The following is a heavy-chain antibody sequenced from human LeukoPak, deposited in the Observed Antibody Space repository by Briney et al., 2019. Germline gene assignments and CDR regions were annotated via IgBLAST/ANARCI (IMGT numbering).Heavy chain of an antibody. CDR1: GFTLSNYW. D-gene: IGHD1-26*01. CDR2: MKHDGSEK. J-gene: IGHJ4*02. CDR3: ARSPYSGSYGPFDY. Sequence: GRSLRLSCAASGFTLSNYWMNWVRQAPGKGLEWVANMKHDGSEKSYVDSVKGRFTISRDDAKNSLYLQMNSLRAEDTALYYCARSPYSGSYGPFDYWGQGTLVTVSS. V-gene: IGHV3-7*04.